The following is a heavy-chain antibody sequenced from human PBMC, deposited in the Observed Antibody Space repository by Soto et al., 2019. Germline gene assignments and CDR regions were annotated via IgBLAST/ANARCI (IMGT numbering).Heavy chain of an antibody. D-gene: IGHD3-22*01. J-gene: IGHJ6*02. CDR1: GGTFSSYA. CDR3: ARDLKRYYDSSGYGYYYYGMDV. CDR2: IIPIFGSA. V-gene: IGHV1-69*13. Sequence: ASVKVSCKASGGTFSSYAISWVRQAPGQGLEWMGGIIPIFGSANYAQKFQGRVTITADESTSTAYMDLSSLRSEDTAVYYCARDLKRYYDSSGYGYYYYGMDVWGQGTTVTVSS.